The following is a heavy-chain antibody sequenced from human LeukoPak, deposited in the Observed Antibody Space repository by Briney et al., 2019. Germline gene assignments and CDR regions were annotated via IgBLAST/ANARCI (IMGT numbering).Heavy chain of an antibody. CDR3: ARAAVEPTIYYFDF. D-gene: IGHD6-19*01. Sequence: GESLKISCKGAEYTFTNYWIGWLRQMPGKGVEWMGIIYPDDSDTRYSPSFRGQVTISADKSISTAYLQWSSLKASDTAIYYCARAAVEPTIYYFDFWGPGTLVTVSS. CDR2: IYPDDSDT. V-gene: IGHV5-51*01. J-gene: IGHJ4*02. CDR1: EYTFTNYW.